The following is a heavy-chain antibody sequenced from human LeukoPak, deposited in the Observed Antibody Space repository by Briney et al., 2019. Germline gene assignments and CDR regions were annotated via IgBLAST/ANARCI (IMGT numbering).Heavy chain of an antibody. Sequence: GGSLRLTCAASGFTFSSYGMSWVRQAPGKGLEWVSAISGSGGSTYYADSVKGRFTISRDNSKNTLYLQMNSLRGEDTAMYYCARVQGGGYRTADYWGQGTLVTVSS. J-gene: IGHJ4*02. CDR1: GFTFSSYG. V-gene: IGHV3-23*01. D-gene: IGHD6-19*01. CDR3: ARVQGGGYRTADY. CDR2: ISGSGGST.